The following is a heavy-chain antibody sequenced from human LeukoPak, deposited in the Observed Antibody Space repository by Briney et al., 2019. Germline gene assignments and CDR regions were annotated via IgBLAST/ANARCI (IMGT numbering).Heavy chain of an antibody. J-gene: IGHJ5*02. D-gene: IGHD6-13*01. V-gene: IGHV1-2*02. Sequence: ASVMVSCKASGYTFTGYYMHWVRQAPGQGLEWMGWINPNSGGTNYAQKFQGRVTMTRDTSISTAYMELSRLRSDDTAVYYCARDLARLAAAGHLNWFDPWGQGTLVTVSS. CDR1: GYTFTGYY. CDR3: ARDLARLAAAGHLNWFDP. CDR2: INPNSGGT.